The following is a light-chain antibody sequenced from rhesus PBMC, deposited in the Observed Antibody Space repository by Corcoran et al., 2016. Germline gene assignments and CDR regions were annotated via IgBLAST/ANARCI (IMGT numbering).Light chain of an antibody. Sequence: DIQMTQFPSSLSASVGDRVTITCRASQGINNNLSWYQQKPGKAPKPLIYYESSLEIGVQSRFSGSRSVKDYSFNISSLQPEDVATYYCQQDYYCPYSFGQGTKVVIK. CDR3: QQDYYCPYS. CDR1: QGINNN. CDR2: YES. J-gene: IGKJ2*01. V-gene: IGKV1-66*01.